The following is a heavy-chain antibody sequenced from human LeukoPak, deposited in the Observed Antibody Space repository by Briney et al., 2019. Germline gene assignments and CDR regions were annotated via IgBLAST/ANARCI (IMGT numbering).Heavy chain of an antibody. CDR1: GFTFSSYA. CDR2: IKQDGSEK. J-gene: IGHJ3*02. CDR3: AESCSSTGCYGTDAFDI. Sequence: GGSLRLSCAASGFTFSSYAMSWVRQAPGKGLEWVANIKQDGSEKYYVDSVKGRFTISRDNAKNSLYLQMNSLRAEDTAVYYCAESCSSTGCYGTDAFDIWGQGTMVTVSS. V-gene: IGHV3-7*01. D-gene: IGHD2-2*01.